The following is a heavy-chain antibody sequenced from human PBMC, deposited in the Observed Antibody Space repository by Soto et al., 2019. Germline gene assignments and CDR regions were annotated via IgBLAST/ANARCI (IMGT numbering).Heavy chain of an antibody. J-gene: IGHJ4*02. CDR1: GFTFSSYG. Sequence: QVQLVESGGGVVQPGRSLRLSCAASGFTFSSYGMHWVRQAPGKGLEWVAVISYDGSNKYYADSVKGRFTISRDNSKNTLYLQMNSLRAEDTAVYYCAKDRSYYGSGSYDVDYWGQGTLVTVSS. CDR3: AKDRSYYGSGSYDVDY. CDR2: ISYDGSNK. V-gene: IGHV3-30*18. D-gene: IGHD3-10*01.